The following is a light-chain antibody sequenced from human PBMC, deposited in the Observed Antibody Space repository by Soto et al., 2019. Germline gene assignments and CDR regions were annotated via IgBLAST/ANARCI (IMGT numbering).Light chain of an antibody. V-gene: IGKV3-11*01. CDR3: QQRSNWPIT. CDR1: RSVSNY. J-gene: IGKJ5*01. CDR2: DAS. Sequence: EIVLTQSPATLSFSPREAATLSCRASRSVSNYLAWYQQKPGQAPRLLIYDASSRPTDIPARFSGSGSGTDFTLTISSLEPEDFALYYCQQRSNWPITFGQGTRLEIK.